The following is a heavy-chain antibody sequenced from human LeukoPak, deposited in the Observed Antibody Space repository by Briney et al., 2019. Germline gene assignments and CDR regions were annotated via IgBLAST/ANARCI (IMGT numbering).Heavy chain of an antibody. J-gene: IGHJ4*02. Sequence: GGSLRLPCAAPGFTFSSYAMSWVSQAPGKGLEGVSAISGSGGSTYYADSVKGRFTISRDNSKNTLYLQMNSLRAEDTAVYYCAKVYSYGYYFDYWGQGTLVTVSS. CDR1: GFTFSSYA. CDR2: ISGSGGST. V-gene: IGHV3-23*01. CDR3: AKVYSYGYYFDY. D-gene: IGHD5-18*01.